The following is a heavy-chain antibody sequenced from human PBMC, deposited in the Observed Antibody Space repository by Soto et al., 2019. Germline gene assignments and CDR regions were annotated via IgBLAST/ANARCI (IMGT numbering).Heavy chain of an antibody. CDR2: IYYGGST. D-gene: IGHD6-13*01. Sequence: QLQLQESGPGLVKPSETLSLTCTVSGGSISSSSYYWGWIRQPPGKGLEWIGSIYYGGSTYYNPSLKSRVTISVDTSKNQFSRKLSSVTAADTAVYYCARHQSHSSSYVDPWGQGTLVTVSS. CDR1: GGSISSSSYY. J-gene: IGHJ5*02. CDR3: ARHQSHSSSYVDP. V-gene: IGHV4-39*01.